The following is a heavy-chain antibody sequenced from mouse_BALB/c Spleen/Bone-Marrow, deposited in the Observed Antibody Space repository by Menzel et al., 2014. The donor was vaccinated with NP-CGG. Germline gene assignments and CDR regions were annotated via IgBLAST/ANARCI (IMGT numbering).Heavy chain of an antibody. D-gene: IGHD1-1*01. CDR1: GFTFSDYG. V-gene: IGHV5-15*02. CDR3: ARDRVYYYGSSYGYFDV. J-gene: IGHJ1*01. CDR2: ISNLAYSI. Sequence: EVKLMESGGGLVQPGGSRKLSCAASGFTFSDYGMAWVRQAPGKGPEWVAFISNLAYSIYYADTVTGRFTISRENAKNTLYLEMSSLRSEDTAMYYCARDRVYYYGSSYGYFDVWGAGTTVTVPS.